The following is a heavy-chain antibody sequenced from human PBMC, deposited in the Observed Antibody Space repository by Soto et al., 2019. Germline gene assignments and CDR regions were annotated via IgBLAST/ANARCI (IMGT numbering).Heavy chain of an antibody. V-gene: IGHV1-18*01. Sequence: QGQLEQSGAEVKRPGASVKVSCKASGYAFTNYGISWVRQAPGQGLEWMGWITVNSGNTKYAQKMQGRVTMSTATSTTTAYMELRSRRYDAAAVYFCARGLGGGYYYLDYWGQGTLVTVSS. CDR1: GYAFTNYG. J-gene: IGHJ4*02. CDR2: ITVNSGNT. D-gene: IGHD1-26*01. CDR3: ARGLGGGYYYLDY.